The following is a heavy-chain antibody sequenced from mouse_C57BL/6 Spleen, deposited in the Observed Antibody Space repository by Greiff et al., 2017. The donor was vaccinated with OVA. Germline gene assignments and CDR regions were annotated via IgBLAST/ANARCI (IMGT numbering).Heavy chain of an antibody. CDR1: GYAFSSSW. V-gene: IGHV1-82*01. CDR2: IYPGDGDT. J-gene: IGHJ4*01. CDR3: ARFAMDY. Sequence: VQLQQSGPELVKPGASVKISCKASGYAFSSSWMNWVKQRPGKGLEWIGRIYPGDGDTNYNGKFKGKATLTADKSSSTAYMQLSSLTSEDSAVYFCARFAMDYWGQGTSVTVSS.